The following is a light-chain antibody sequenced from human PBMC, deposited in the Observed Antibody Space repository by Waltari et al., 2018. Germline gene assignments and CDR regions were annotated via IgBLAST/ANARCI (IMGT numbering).Light chain of an antibody. Sequence: EIVLTQSPATLSLSPGDTATLSCRASQSVGSYLAWYQQKPGQPPRLLIYDASNRATGVPARFRGSGSGTEFTRTISSLEAADSAVYYCQQRSNWTPHAFGQGARLEIK. J-gene: IGKJ2*01. CDR3: QQRSNWTPHA. CDR2: DAS. V-gene: IGKV3-11*01. CDR1: QSVGSY.